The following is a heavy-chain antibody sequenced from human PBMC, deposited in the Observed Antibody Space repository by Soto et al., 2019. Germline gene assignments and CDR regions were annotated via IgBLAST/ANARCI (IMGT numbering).Heavy chain of an antibody. J-gene: IGHJ4*02. CDR1: GGSISSGGYS. CDR3: AAGGGLPRHY. D-gene: IGHD5-12*01. CDR2: IYHSRST. V-gene: IGHV4-30-2*01. Sequence: QLQLQESGSGLVKPSQTLSLTCAVSGGSISSGGYSWSWIRQPPGKGLEWIGYIYHSRSTYYNPYLKSRVPIAVDRSKNQFSLKMSSVTAEDTAVYYCAAGGGLPRHYWGQGTLVTVSS.